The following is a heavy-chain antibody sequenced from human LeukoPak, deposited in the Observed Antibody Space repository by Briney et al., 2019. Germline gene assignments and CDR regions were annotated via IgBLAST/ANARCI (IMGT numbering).Heavy chain of an antibody. CDR3: ARDHQLRGFDY. Sequence: PSETLSLTCTVSGGSISSGDYYWSWIRQPPGEGLEWIGYIYYSGSTYYNPSLKSRVTISVDTSKNQFSLKLSSVTAADTAVYYCARDHQLRGFDYWGQGTLVTVSS. V-gene: IGHV4-30-4*01. CDR2: IYYSGST. J-gene: IGHJ4*02. CDR1: GGSISSGDYY. D-gene: IGHD2-2*01.